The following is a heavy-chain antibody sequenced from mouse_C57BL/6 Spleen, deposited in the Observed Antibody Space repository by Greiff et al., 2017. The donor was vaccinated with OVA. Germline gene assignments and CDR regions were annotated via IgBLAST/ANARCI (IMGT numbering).Heavy chain of an antibody. CDR1: GFTFSHYG. CDR3: ARSNLLRGDAMDY. D-gene: IGHD1-1*01. V-gene: IGHV5-17*01. J-gene: IGHJ4*01. CDR2: ISSGSSTI. Sequence: EVMLVESGGGLVKPGGSLKLSCAASGFTFSHYGMHWVRQAPEKGLEWVAYISSGSSTIYYADTVKGRFTISRDNAKNTLFLQMTSLRSEDTAMYYCARSNLLRGDAMDYWGQGTSVTVSS.